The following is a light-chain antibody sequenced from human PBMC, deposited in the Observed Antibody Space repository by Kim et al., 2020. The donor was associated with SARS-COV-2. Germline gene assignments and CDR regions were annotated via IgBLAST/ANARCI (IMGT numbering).Light chain of an antibody. CDR2: GYN. CDR3: AAWDDNLNGVG. V-gene: IGLV1-44*01. Sequence: GQRVTISCSGSFSNVGRTTVNWYQQRPRTAPKLLIFGYNQRPSGVPDRFSGSKSGTSASLAISGHQSEDEADYYCAAWDDNLNGVGFGGGTQLTVL. J-gene: IGLJ2*01. CDR1: FSNVGRTT.